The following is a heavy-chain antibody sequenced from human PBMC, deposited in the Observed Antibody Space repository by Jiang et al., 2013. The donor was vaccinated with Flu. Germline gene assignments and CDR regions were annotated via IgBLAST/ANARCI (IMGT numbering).Heavy chain of an antibody. V-gene: IGHV1-2*02. CDR2: INTNSGAA. J-gene: IGHJ4*02. CDR3: ARAPGMTIAPPGL. D-gene: IGHD6-13*01. Sequence: QVQLVESGAEVKKPGASVKVSCKASGYTFTDYYIHWIRRAPGQGLEWMGWINTNSGAANYAQKFQGRVTMTGDTSISTAYMELSRLRSDDTAVYYCARAPGMTIAPPGLWGQGTLVTVSS. CDR1: GYTFTDYY.